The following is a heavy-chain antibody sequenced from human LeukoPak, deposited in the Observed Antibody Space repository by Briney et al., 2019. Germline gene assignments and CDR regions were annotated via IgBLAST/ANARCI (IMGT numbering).Heavy chain of an antibody. D-gene: IGHD2-2*01. J-gene: IGHJ3*02. CDR2: IYTSGST. CDR1: GSIISYY. Sequence: PETLSLTCTASGSIISYYWSWIRQPPGKGLEWIGYIYTSGSTNYNPSLKSRVTISVDTSKNQFSLDLSSVTAADTAVYYCARQKCTSTSCLTKNAFDIWGQGTMVTVSS. V-gene: IGHV4-4*09. CDR3: ARQKCTSTSCLTKNAFDI.